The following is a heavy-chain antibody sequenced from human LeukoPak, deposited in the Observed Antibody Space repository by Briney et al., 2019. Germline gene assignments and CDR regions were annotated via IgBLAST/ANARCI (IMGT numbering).Heavy chain of an antibody. D-gene: IGHD2-21*02. V-gene: IGHV3-43*02. CDR2: ISGDGGST. J-gene: IGHJ4*02. CDR1: GFTFDDYA. CDR3: AKSGLAYCGGDCSAFDY. Sequence: PGGSLRLSCAASGFTFDDYAMHWVRQAPGKGLEWVSLISGDGGSTYYADSVKGRFTISRDNSKDSLYLQMNSLRTEDTALYYCAKSGLAYCGGDCSAFDYWGPGTLVTVSS.